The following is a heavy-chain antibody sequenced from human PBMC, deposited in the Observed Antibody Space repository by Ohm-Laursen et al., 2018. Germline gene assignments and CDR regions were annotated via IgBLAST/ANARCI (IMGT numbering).Heavy chain of an antibody. Sequence: GTLSLTCTVSGGSISSYYWSWIWQPPGKGLEWIGYIYYSGSTNYNPSLKSRVTISVDTSKNQFSLKLSSVTAADTAVYYCARVGYLYGMDVWGQGTTVTVSS. J-gene: IGHJ6*02. CDR3: ARVGYLYGMDV. V-gene: IGHV4-59*01. CDR2: IYYSGST. D-gene: IGHD5-18*01. CDR1: GGSISSYY.